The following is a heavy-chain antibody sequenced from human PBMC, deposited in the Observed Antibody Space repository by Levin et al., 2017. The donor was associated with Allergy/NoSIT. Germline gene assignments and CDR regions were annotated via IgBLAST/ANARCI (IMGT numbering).Heavy chain of an antibody. CDR3: ARGLEIRTGEIDF. Sequence: ASVKVSCKASGYSLTTLGITWVRQAPGQGLEWMGWVSAYTGDTDYAQNHQGRVTMTIDKPTTTAYMELRSLRSDDTAVYYCARGLEIRTGEIDFWGQGTLVTVSS. CDR1: GYSLTTLG. J-gene: IGHJ4*02. D-gene: IGHD1-7*01. V-gene: IGHV1-18*01. CDR2: VSAYTGDT.